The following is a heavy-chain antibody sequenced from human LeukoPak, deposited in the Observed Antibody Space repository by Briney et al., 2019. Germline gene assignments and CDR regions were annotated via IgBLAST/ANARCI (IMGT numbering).Heavy chain of an antibody. CDR2: IYPSGST. J-gene: IGHJ4*02. D-gene: IGHD6-19*01. V-gene: IGHV4-4*07. Sequence: SETLSLTCTVSGGSISSYYWHWIRQPAGKGLEWIGRIYPSGSTNYNPSLKSRVTMSVDISKNQFSLKLTSMTAADTAVYYCARDPSFSSGWFDCWGQGTLVTVSS. CDR1: GGSISSYY. CDR3: ARDPSFSSGWFDC.